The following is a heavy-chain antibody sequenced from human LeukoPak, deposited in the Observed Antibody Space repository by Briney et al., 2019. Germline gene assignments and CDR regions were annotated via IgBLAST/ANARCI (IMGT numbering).Heavy chain of an antibody. Sequence: RGSLRLSCAASGFTFSNDGMSWVRQAPGKGLEWVSSISGNGGTTYYADSVKGRFTISRDNSKNTLYLQMNSLRAEDTAIYYCAKAEENSGNYFRFHHWGQGSQVTDSS. J-gene: IGHJ1*01. V-gene: IGHV3-23*01. CDR2: ISGNGGTT. D-gene: IGHD1-26*01. CDR1: GFTFSNDG. CDR3: AKAEENSGNYFRFHH.